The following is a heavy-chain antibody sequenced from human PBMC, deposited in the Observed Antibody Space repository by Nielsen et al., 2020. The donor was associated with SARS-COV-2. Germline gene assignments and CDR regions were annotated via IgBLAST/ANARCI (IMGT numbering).Heavy chain of an antibody. CDR1: GGSVSSNDW. V-gene: IGHV4-4*02. CDR2: VFLSGST. Sequence: SETLSPTCAVAGGSVSSNDWGTWVRLTPGKGLEWSGEVFLSGSTIYNPSLKGRVTLSMDKSKSQFSLRLTSVSAADTAVYFCARENLVVVPSPILGLRPFFYYFSLDVWGKGTTVTVSS. D-gene: IGHD2-2*01. J-gene: IGHJ6*03. CDR3: ARENLVVVPSPILGLRPFFYYFSLDV.